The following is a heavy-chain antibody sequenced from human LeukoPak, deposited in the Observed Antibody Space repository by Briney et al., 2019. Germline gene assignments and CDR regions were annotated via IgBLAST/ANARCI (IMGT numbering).Heavy chain of an antibody. Sequence: GGSLRLSCTASEFTFSSYGMHWVRQAPGKGLEWVAFIRYDGSNKYYADSVKGRFTISRDNSKNTLYLQMNSLRAEDTAVYYCAKDPSSGWLNAEYFQHWGQGTLVTVSS. CDR3: AKDPSSGWLNAEYFQH. CDR1: EFTFSSYG. J-gene: IGHJ1*01. CDR2: IRYDGSNK. D-gene: IGHD6-19*01. V-gene: IGHV3-30*02.